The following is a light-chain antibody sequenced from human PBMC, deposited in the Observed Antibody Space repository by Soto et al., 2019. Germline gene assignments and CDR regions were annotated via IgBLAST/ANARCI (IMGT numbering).Light chain of an antibody. CDR2: EVT. V-gene: IGLV2-14*01. Sequence: QSALTQPASVSGSPGQSLTISCTGTRSDVGGYDHVSWYQQHPGKAPKLIIYEVTNRPSGVSSRFSGSKSGNTASLTISGLQGEDEADYFCNSYTSQNTRVFGGRTKVTVL. CDR3: NSYTSQNTRV. J-gene: IGLJ3*02. CDR1: RSDVGGYDH.